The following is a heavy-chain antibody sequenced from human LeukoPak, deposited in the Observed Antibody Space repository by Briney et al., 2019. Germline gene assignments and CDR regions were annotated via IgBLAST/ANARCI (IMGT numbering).Heavy chain of an antibody. Sequence: ASVKVYCKASGYTFTDYYMHWVRQAPGQGLEWMGWINPNSGGTNYAQKFQGRVTMTTDTSISTAYMEVSRLRSDDTAVYYCARVRIGQQLDKYYYYAMDVWGQGTTVTVSS. V-gene: IGHV1-2*02. CDR2: INPNSGGT. D-gene: IGHD6-13*01. CDR1: GYTFTDYY. J-gene: IGHJ6*02. CDR3: ARVRIGQQLDKYYYYAMDV.